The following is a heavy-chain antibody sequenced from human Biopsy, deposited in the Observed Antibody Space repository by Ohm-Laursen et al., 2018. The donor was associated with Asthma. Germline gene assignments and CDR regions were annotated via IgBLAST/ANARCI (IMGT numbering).Heavy chain of an antibody. CDR1: GFTFMTYG. Sequence: SLRPSCTAFGFTFMTYGMHWVRQVPGKGLEWVATVGSDESYTDHADSVKGRFTISRDNSKNTLHLQMNSLSPEDTAVYYCARDFSRAIMIGGGREHYFDFWGQGTLVTVSS. J-gene: IGHJ4*02. D-gene: IGHD3-16*01. CDR3: ARDFSRAIMIGGGREHYFDF. CDR2: VGSDESYT. V-gene: IGHV3-33*01.